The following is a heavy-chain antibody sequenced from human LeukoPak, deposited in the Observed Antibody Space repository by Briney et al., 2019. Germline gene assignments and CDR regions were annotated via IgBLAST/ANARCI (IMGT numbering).Heavy chain of an antibody. D-gene: IGHD6-13*01. Sequence: GGSLRLSCAASGFTFSSYAMHWVRQAPGKGLEWVTVISYDGRKTYYADSVKGRFTISRDNSKNTLFLLMSNLRPDDSAVYYCVRERSSSHPYLDVWGRGTLVTVSS. CDR3: VRERSSSHPYLDV. CDR2: ISYDGRKT. J-gene: IGHJ2*01. V-gene: IGHV3-30*15. CDR1: GFTFSSYA.